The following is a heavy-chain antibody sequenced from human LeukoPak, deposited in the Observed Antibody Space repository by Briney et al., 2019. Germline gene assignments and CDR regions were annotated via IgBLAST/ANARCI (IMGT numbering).Heavy chain of an antibody. D-gene: IGHD3-16*01. V-gene: IGHV4-38-2*02. Sequence: PSETLSLTCIVSGYSISSGYYWGWIRQPPGKGLEWIGSIHHSGTTNYNSSLKSRVTISVDTSKNHFSLKLRSVTAADTAVYYCVRTGGGGTWGQGTMVTVSS. CDR1: GYSISSGYY. CDR3: VRTGGGGT. CDR2: IHHSGTT. J-gene: IGHJ3*01.